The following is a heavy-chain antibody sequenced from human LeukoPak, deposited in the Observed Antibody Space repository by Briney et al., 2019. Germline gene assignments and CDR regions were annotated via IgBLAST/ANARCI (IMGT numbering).Heavy chain of an antibody. Sequence: NPSETLSLTCTVSGGSISSGAYYCSWIRQPPGKGLEWVGYIRHTGNTYYNPSLKSQVTISADRSKNQFSLNLSSVTAADTAVYYCMRGGIGYDSDYWGQGTLVTVSS. D-gene: IGHD5-12*01. CDR2: IRHTGNT. CDR1: GGSISSGAYY. CDR3: MRGGIGYDSDY. J-gene: IGHJ4*02. V-gene: IGHV4-30-2*01.